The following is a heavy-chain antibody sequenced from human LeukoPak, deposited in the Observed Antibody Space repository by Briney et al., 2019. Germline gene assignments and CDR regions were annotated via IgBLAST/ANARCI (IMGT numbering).Heavy chain of an antibody. Sequence: PSETLSLTCTVSGGSVSSGSYYWTWIRQPPGKGLEWIGYIYYSGSTNYNPSLKSRVTTSVATSKNQFSLKLTSVTAADTAVYYCARDSRYCSGGGCYSDAFDIWGQGTMVTVSS. D-gene: IGHD2-15*01. CDR3: ARDSRYCSGGGCYSDAFDI. CDR2: IYYSGST. CDR1: GGSVSSGSYY. V-gene: IGHV4-61*01. J-gene: IGHJ3*02.